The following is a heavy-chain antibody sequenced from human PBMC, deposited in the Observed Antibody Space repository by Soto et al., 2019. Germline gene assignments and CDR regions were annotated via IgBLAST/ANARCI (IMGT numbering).Heavy chain of an antibody. J-gene: IGHJ6*02. Sequence: PSETLSPTFAIYGRTFSASYWSWIRKPPGKGLEWIGEINHSGSTNYNPSLKSRVTISVDTSKNQFSLKLSSVTAADTAVYYCARVGRGSGSYYYYYYGMDVWGQGTTVT. CDR2: INHSGST. CDR1: GRTFSASY. CDR3: ARVGRGSGSYYYYYYGMDV. D-gene: IGHD3-10*01. V-gene: IGHV4-34*01.